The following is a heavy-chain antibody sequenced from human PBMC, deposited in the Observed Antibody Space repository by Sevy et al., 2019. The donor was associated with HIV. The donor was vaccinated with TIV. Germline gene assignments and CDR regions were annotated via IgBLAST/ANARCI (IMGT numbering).Heavy chain of an antibody. D-gene: IGHD4-17*01. V-gene: IGHV3-23*01. Sequence: RGSLRLSCGASGFTFSSYAMSWVRQAPGKGLEWVSVISGRGDTTYYADSVKGRFTLSRDNSKNTLYLQMNSLRVEDTAVYYCAKDRRYGDIGLFDYWGQGTLVTVSS. CDR3: AKDRRYGDIGLFDY. CDR1: GFTFSSYA. J-gene: IGHJ4*02. CDR2: ISGRGDTT.